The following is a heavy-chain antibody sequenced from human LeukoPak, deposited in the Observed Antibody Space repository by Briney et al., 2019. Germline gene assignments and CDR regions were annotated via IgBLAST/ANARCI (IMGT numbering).Heavy chain of an antibody. D-gene: IGHD2-2*02. J-gene: IGHJ4*02. CDR1: GYTFTSYG. Sequence: ASVKVSCKASGYTFTSYGISWVRQAPGQGLEWMGWISAYNGNTNYAQKLQGRVTMTTDTSTSTAYMELRSLRSDDTAVYYCARGGAYCSSTSCYSFDYWGQGTLVTVSS. V-gene: IGHV1-18*01. CDR2: ISAYNGNT. CDR3: ARGGAYCSSTSCYSFDY.